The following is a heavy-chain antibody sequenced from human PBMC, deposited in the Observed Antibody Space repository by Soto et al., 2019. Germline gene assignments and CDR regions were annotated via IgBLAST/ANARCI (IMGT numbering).Heavy chain of an antibody. Sequence: QVQLEESGGGLVKPGGSLRLSCAASGFTFSDYYMSWIRQAPGKGLEWISYISGSSSYTSYADSVKGRFTIARDNAENSLYLQMNSLRVEDTALYYCARGAYYYDSGGYYYTFDFWGQGTLVTVSS. CDR3: ARGAYYYDSGGYYYTFDF. J-gene: IGHJ4*02. CDR1: GFTFSDYY. D-gene: IGHD3-22*01. V-gene: IGHV3-11*06. CDR2: ISGSSSYT.